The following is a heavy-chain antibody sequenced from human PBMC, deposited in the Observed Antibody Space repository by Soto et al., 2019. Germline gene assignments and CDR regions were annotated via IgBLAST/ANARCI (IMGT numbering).Heavy chain of an antibody. CDR2: ISGSGNTR. D-gene: IGHD3-10*01. V-gene: IGHV3-23*01. J-gene: IGHJ6*02. CDR1: GLTFNSHG. Sequence: EVQLLESGGGLVQPGGSLRLSCEASGLTFNSHGMSWVRQAPGKGLEGVSAISGSGNTRHYADFVRGRFTVSRDNSKNTLYLQMHSLRVEDSAVYYCAKDPPMSGTYELYHYHGMDVWGQGTTVTVSS. CDR3: AKDPPMSGTYELYHYHGMDV.